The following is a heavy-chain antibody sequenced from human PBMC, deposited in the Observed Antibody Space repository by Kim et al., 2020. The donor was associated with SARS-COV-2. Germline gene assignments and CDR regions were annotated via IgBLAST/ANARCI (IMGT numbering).Heavy chain of an antibody. D-gene: IGHD3-10*01. CDR3: AKVSEFGVIADAFDI. Sequence: DSVKGRFTISRDNSKNSLYLQMNSLRTEDTALYYCAKVSEFGVIADAFDIWGQGTMVTVSS. V-gene: IGHV3-43*01. J-gene: IGHJ3*02.